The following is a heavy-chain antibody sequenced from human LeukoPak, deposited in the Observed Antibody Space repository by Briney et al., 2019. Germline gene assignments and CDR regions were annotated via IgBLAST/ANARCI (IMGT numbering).Heavy chain of an antibody. D-gene: IGHD6-25*01. J-gene: IGHJ4*02. CDR2: ISSGGST. CDR3: GRDLIGTAASWDC. Sequence: GGSLRLSCAASGFTFSSYSMNWVCQAPGKGLEWVSAISSGGSTYYADSVKGRFTISRDNSKNTLYLQMNSLRVEDTAVYYCGRDLIGTAASWDCWGQGTLVTVSS. V-gene: IGHV3-53*01. CDR1: GFTFSSYS.